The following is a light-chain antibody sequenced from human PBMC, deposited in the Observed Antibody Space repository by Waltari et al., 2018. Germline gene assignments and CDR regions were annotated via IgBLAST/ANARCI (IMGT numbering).Light chain of an antibody. Sequence: DIVMTKRPLSLTVTTEQPTSITCKYSEDLLHIDGKTYLYRFVQKPGPSPQLLIHEIYNRCDGVPERFSGTGSATDFTLKISRVEAEDAGIYYCMQGIRLYSFGQGTKLEI. CDR3: MQGIRLYS. CDR2: EIY. J-gene: IGKJ2*03. V-gene: IGKV2-29*02. CDR1: EDLLHIDGKTY.